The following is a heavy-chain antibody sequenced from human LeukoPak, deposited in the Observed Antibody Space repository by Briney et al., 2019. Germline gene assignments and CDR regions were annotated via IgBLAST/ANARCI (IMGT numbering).Heavy chain of an antibody. CDR3: VRGGNYCYSDY. D-gene: IGHD1-26*01. Sequence: PGGSLRLSCAASGFTFSNYWMHWVREAPGKGLVWVSRIKPDGSSTIYADSVKVRFTISRVNAENTLYLKMNSLRAEDTAVYYCVRGGNYCYSDYWGQGTLVTVSS. V-gene: IGHV3-74*01. CDR2: IKPDGSST. CDR1: GFTFSNYW. J-gene: IGHJ4*02.